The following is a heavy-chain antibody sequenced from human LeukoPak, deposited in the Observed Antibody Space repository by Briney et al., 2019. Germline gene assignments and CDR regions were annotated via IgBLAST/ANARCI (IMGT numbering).Heavy chain of an antibody. Sequence: GSSLRLSCAASGFNFDNYAMHWVRQAPGKGLEWVSGISWNSGSIGYADSVKGRFTISRDNAKNSLYLQMNSLRAEDTALYYCAKSSMIGTIFGAWGQGTLVTVSS. CDR2: ISWNSGSI. CDR1: GFNFDNYA. CDR3: AKSSMIGTIFGA. D-gene: IGHD3-3*01. J-gene: IGHJ5*02. V-gene: IGHV3-9*01.